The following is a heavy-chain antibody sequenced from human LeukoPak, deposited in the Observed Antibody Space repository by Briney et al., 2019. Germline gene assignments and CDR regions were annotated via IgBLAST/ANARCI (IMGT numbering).Heavy chain of an antibody. CDR1: GYTFTGYY. D-gene: IGHD3-16*02. V-gene: IGHV1-2*02. CDR2: INPNSGGT. J-gene: IGHJ4*02. Sequence: ASVKVSCKASGYTFTGYYKHWVRQAPGQGLEWMGWINPNSGGTNYAQKFQGRVTMTRDTSISTAYMELSRLRSDDTAVYYCARYFSGAVWGSYRIDYWGQGTLVTVSS. CDR3: ARYFSGAVWGSYRIDY.